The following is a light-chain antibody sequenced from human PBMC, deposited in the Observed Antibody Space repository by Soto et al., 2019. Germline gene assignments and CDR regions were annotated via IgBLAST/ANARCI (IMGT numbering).Light chain of an antibody. Sequence: EIVMTHSPAALSVCPWERATLSCRASQSVSSNLAWYQQKPGQAPRLLIYGVSTRATGIPARFSGSGSGTEFTLTISSLQSEDFAVYYRQQYHNWPLTFGGGTKVDIK. CDR3: QQYHNWPLT. V-gene: IGKV3-15*01. CDR2: GVS. CDR1: QSVSSN. J-gene: IGKJ4*01.